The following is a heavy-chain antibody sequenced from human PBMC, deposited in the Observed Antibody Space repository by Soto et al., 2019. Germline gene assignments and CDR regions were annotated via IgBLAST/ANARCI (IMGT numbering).Heavy chain of an antibody. Sequence: EVQLLESGGGLVQPGGSLRLSCAASGFTFSSYAMSWVRQAPGTGLEWVSAISGSGGSTYYADSVKGRFTISRHNSKNTLYLHMNSRRAAATAVYYCANWRQVVVSATCLDDWGHGTLVTVSS. CDR3: ANWRQVVVSATCLDD. D-gene: IGHD2-15*01. CDR1: GFTFSSYA. CDR2: ISGSGGST. V-gene: IGHV3-23*01. J-gene: IGHJ4*01.